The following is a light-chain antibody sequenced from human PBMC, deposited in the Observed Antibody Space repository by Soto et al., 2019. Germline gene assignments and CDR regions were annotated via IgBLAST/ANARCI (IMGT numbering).Light chain of an antibody. CDR2: SNN. CDR3: ATWDDSLSAV. Sequence: QFVLTQPPSASGTPGQRVTISCSGSSSNIGNNYVYWYQHVPGTAPKLLIFSNNQRPSGVPDRFSGSKSGTSASLAISGLRSGDEADYYCATWDDSLSAVFGGGTKVTVL. V-gene: IGLV1-47*02. CDR1: SSNIGNNY. J-gene: IGLJ3*02.